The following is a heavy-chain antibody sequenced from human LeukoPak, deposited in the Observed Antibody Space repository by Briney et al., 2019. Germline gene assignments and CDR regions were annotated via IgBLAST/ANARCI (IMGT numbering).Heavy chain of an antibody. V-gene: IGHV3-23*01. J-gene: IGHJ4*02. CDR1: GFTFSSYA. Sequence: GGSLRLSCAASGFTFSSYAMSWVRQAPGKGLEWVSAISGSGGSTYYADSVKGRFTISRDNSKNTLYLQMNSLRAEDTAVYYCAKDIVVAVAATVGKNWGQGTLVTVSS. D-gene: IGHD2-15*01. CDR2: ISGSGGST. CDR3: AKDIVVAVAATVGKN.